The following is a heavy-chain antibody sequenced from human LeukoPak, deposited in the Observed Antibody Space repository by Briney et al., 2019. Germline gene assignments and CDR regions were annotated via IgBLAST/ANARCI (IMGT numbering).Heavy chain of an antibody. J-gene: IGHJ4*02. D-gene: IGHD5-24*01. Sequence: GGSLRLSCAASGFTFSDYYMSWIRQAPGKGLECVSCISSAGTAIYYADSVTGRFTISRDNAKKSLYLQMNSLRAGDTAVYYCARRYRGVYGYNFPGYFDQWGQGTLVTASS. V-gene: IGHV3-11*01. CDR2: ISSAGTAI. CDR1: GFTFSDYY. CDR3: ARRYRGVYGYNFPGYFDQ.